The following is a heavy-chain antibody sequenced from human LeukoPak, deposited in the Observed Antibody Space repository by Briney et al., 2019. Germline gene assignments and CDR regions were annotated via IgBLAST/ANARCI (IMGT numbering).Heavy chain of an antibody. Sequence: SGGSLRLSCAASGFTFHNYAIHWVRQAPGKGLEWVSPTSGDGITTYFADSVKGRFTISRDNSKSSLFLQMNSLRTEDTALYYCARDHVYGGADYWGQGTLVTVSS. J-gene: IGHJ4*02. V-gene: IGHV3-43*02. CDR2: TSGDGITT. CDR1: GFTFHNYA. D-gene: IGHD5/OR15-5a*01. CDR3: ARDHVYGGADY.